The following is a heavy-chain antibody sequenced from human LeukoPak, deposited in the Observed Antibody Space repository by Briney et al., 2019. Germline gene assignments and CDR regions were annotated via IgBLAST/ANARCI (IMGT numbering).Heavy chain of an antibody. J-gene: IGHJ4*02. V-gene: IGHV3-23*01. D-gene: IGHD6-13*01. Sequence: QSGGSLRLSCAASGFTFSSYGMTWVRQAPGKGLEWVSGISASGGDTYYADSVKGRFTISRDNSKSTLFVQMNSLRAEDTAVYYCAKKGTLAAGPIFFDFWGQGTLVTVFS. CDR2: ISASGGDT. CDR1: GFTFSSYG. CDR3: AKKGTLAAGPIFFDF.